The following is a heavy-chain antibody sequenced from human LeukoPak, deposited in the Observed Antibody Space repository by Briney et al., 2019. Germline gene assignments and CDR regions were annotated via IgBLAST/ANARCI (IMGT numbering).Heavy chain of an antibody. J-gene: IGHJ4*02. CDR1: GFTVSSYW. V-gene: IGHV3-74*01. Sequence: GGSLRLSCAASGFTVSSYWMHWVRQAPGKGLVWVSRINSDGSSTSYADSVKGRFTISRDNAKNTLYLQMNSLRAEDTAVYYCASWGAPYGSGTPRQSGYWGQGTLVTVSS. D-gene: IGHD3-10*01. CDR2: INSDGSST. CDR3: ASWGAPYGSGTPRQSGY.